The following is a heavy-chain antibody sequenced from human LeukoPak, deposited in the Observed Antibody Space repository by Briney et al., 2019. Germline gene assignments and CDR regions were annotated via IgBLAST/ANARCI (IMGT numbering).Heavy chain of an antibody. Sequence: PGGSLRLSCAASGFTFSDYYMSWIRQAPGKGLEWVSYISSSGSTIYYADSVKGRFTISGDNAKNSLYLQMNSLRAEDTAVYYCARRLLWFGESEYYFDYWGQGTLVTVSS. CDR3: ARRLLWFGESEYYFDY. V-gene: IGHV3-11*01. D-gene: IGHD3-10*01. CDR2: ISSSGSTI. J-gene: IGHJ4*02. CDR1: GFTFSDYY.